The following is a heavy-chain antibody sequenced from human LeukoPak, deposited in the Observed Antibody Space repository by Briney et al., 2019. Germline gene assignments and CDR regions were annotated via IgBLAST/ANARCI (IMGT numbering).Heavy chain of an antibody. D-gene: IGHD4-17*01. Sequence: GRSLRLSCAASGFTFSSYAMHWVRQAPGKGLEWVAVISYDGSNKYYADSVKGRFTISRDNSKNTLYLQMNSLRAEDTAVYYCARANGDYPPDAFDIWGQGTMVTVSS. CDR1: GFTFSSYA. V-gene: IGHV3-30*04. CDR3: ARANGDYPPDAFDI. J-gene: IGHJ3*02. CDR2: ISYDGSNK.